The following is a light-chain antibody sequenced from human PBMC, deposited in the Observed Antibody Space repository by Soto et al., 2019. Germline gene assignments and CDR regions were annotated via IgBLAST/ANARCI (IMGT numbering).Light chain of an antibody. J-gene: IGLJ1*01. V-gene: IGLV2-14*03. CDR1: SSDVGGSNF. CDR3: VSYTSSTTYV. CDR2: DVA. Sequence: QSALTQPASVSDSPGQSITISCTGTSSDVGGSNFVSWYQQHPGKPPKLIIYDVANRPSGVSNRFSGSKSGSTASLIISRLQIEDEADYYCVSYTSSTTYVFGIGTKVTV.